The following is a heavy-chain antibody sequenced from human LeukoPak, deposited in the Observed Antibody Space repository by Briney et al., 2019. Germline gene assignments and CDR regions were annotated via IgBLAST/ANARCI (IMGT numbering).Heavy chain of an antibody. Sequence: SQTLSLTCTVSGGSISCGSYYWSWIRQPAVKGLEWIGRIYTSGSTNYNPSLKRRVTISVDTSKNQFSLKLSSVAAADTAVYYCARAVKRSSWYNWFDPWGQGTLVTVSS. D-gene: IGHD6-13*01. V-gene: IGHV4-61*02. J-gene: IGHJ5*02. CDR2: IYTSGST. CDR3: ARAVKRSSWYNWFDP. CDR1: GGSISCGSYY.